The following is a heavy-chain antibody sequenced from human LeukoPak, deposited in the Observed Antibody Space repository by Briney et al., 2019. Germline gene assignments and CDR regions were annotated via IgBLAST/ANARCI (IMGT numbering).Heavy chain of an antibody. D-gene: IGHD3-9*01. J-gene: IGHJ4*02. CDR1: LFTVITNY. CDR2: IYRAGRT. Sequence: GGSLRLSCAASLFTVITNYMSWVRQAPGKGLEWVSLIYRAGRTFSADSVKGRFTLSRENSKNPLYLQMSSLRAEDTAVYYCARNFAPDYWGQGTLVTVSS. CDR3: ARNFAPDY. V-gene: IGHV3-53*01.